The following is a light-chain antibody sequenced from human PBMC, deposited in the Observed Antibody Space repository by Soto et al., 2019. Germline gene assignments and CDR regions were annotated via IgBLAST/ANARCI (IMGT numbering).Light chain of an antibody. Sequence: EIVMTQSPATLSVSPGERATLSCRASQSVSSNLAWYQQKPGQTPKLLIYVASTSATGIPARFSGSVSGTEFTLTISSLQSEDFAVYYCQQYNVWPLTFGGGTKVEFK. CDR3: QQYNVWPLT. CDR2: VAS. J-gene: IGKJ4*01. V-gene: IGKV3-15*01. CDR1: QSVSSN.